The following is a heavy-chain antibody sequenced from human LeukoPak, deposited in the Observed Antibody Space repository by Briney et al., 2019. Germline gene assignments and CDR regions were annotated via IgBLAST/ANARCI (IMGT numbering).Heavy chain of an antibody. CDR1: GFTVSSNY. Sequence: GGSLRLSCAASGFTVSSNYMSWVRQDPGKGLEWVSVIYSGGSTYYADSVKGRFTISRDNSKNTLYLQMNSLRAEDTAVYYCARGRTVTEPFDYWGQGTLVTVSS. CDR3: ARGRTVTEPFDY. J-gene: IGHJ4*02. D-gene: IGHD4-17*01. V-gene: IGHV3-53*01. CDR2: IYSGGST.